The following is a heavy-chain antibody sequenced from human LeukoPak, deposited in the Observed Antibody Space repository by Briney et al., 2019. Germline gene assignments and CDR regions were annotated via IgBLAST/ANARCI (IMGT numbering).Heavy chain of an antibody. Sequence: SVKGRFTISRDNAKNSLYLQMNSLRAEDTAVYYCARDASSSWPQPFYYYGMDVWGQGTTVTVSS. J-gene: IGHJ6*02. CDR3: ARDASSSWPQPFYYYGMDV. D-gene: IGHD6-13*01. V-gene: IGHV3-21*04.